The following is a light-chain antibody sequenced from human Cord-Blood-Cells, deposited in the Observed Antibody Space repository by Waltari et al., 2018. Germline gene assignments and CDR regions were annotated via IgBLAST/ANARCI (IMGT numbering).Light chain of an antibody. V-gene: IGLV2-11*01. CDR3: CSYAGSYTSDWV. J-gene: IGLJ3*02. Sequence: QSALTQPRSVSGSPGQSVTISCTGTSSDVGGYNYVSWYQQHPGKAPKLMIYDVSKPPSGVPDPFSGSKSGNTASLTNSGPQAEDEADYYCCSYAGSYTSDWVFGGRTQLTVL. CDR1: SSDVGGYNY. CDR2: DVS.